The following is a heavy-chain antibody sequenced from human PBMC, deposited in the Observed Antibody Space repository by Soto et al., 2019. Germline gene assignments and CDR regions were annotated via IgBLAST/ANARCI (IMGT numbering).Heavy chain of an antibody. D-gene: IGHD2-15*01. CDR1: GGTFSSYA. V-gene: IGHV1-69*13. Sequence: AASVKVSCKASGGTFSSYAISWVRQAPGQGLEWMGGIIPIFGTANYAQKFQGRVTITADESTSTAYMELSSLRSEDTAVYYCARDESGGSSYYYYGMDVWGQGTTVTVSS. CDR2: IIPIFGTA. J-gene: IGHJ6*02. CDR3: ARDESGGSSYYYYGMDV.